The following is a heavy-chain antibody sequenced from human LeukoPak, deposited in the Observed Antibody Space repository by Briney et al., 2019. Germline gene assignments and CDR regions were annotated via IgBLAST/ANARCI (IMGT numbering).Heavy chain of an antibody. J-gene: IGHJ3*02. CDR2: INPNSGGT. D-gene: IGHD4-17*01. V-gene: IGHV1-2*02. Sequence: ASVKVSCKASGYTFTGYYMHWVRQAPGQGLEWMGWINPNSGGTNYAQKFQGRVTMTRDTSISTAYMELSRLRSDDTAVYYCARDDCGDSVGGAFDTWGQGTMVTVSS. CDR3: ARDDCGDSVGGAFDT. CDR1: GYTFTGYY.